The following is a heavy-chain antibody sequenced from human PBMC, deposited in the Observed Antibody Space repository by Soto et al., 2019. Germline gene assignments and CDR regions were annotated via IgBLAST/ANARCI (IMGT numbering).Heavy chain of an antibody. CDR1: GGSISGSSYS. CDR2: IYYTGST. Sequence: SETLSLTCTVSGGSISGSSYSWGWIRQPPGKGLEWTGSIYYTGSTNYNPSLKSGVTISVDTSKNQFSLKLSSVTAADTAVYYCARLDSSSGYAYYYYGMDVWGQGTTVTVSS. V-gene: IGHV4-39*07. CDR3: ARLDSSSGYAYYYYGMDV. D-gene: IGHD6-13*01. J-gene: IGHJ6*02.